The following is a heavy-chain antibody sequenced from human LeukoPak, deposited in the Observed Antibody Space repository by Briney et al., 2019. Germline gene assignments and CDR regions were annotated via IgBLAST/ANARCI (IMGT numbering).Heavy chain of an antibody. CDR2: INHSGST. V-gene: IGHV4-30-2*01. D-gene: IGHD3-3*01. CDR1: GGSISSGGYY. Sequence: PSQTLSLTCTVSGGSISSGGYYWSWIRQPPGKGLEWIGEINHSGSTNYNPSLKSRVTISVDTSKNQFSLKLSSVTAADTAVYYCARGCLLRFLEWLQTTSYCWFDPWGQGTLVTVSS. J-gene: IGHJ5*02. CDR3: ARGCLLRFLEWLQTTSYCWFDP.